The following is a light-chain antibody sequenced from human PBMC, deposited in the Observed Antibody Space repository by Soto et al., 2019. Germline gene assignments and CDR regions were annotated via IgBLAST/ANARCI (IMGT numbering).Light chain of an antibody. Sequence: EIVMTQSPASLSVSPGERATLSCRASQSVSSNLAWYQQKPGQAPRLLIYGASTRATGIPARFSGSGSGTDFTLTISSLEPEDFAVYYCHQRQSWPRTFGQGTKV. CDR2: GAS. V-gene: IGKV3-15*01. CDR1: QSVSSN. J-gene: IGKJ1*01. CDR3: HQRQSWPRT.